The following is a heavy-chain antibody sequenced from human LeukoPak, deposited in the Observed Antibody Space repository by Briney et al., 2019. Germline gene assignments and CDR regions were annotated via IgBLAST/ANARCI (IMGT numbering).Heavy chain of an antibody. D-gene: IGHD5-12*01. CDR1: GGTFSSYA. CDR2: IIPILGIA. Sequence: GASVKVSCKASGGTFSSYAISWVRQAPGQGLEWMGRIIPILGIANYAQKFQGRVAITADKSTSTAYMELSSLRSEDTAVYYCARDPGEDIVATIIYGMDVWGQGTTVTVSS. J-gene: IGHJ6*02. V-gene: IGHV1-69*04. CDR3: ARDPGEDIVATIIYGMDV.